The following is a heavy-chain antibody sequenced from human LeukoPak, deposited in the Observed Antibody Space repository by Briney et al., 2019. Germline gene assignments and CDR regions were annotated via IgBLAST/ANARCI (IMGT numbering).Heavy chain of an antibody. CDR1: GFTFSSYA. J-gene: IGHJ4*02. V-gene: IGHV3-23*01. CDR2: ISGSGGST. CDR3: AKEDRITVAAHRRAFDY. Sequence: GGSLRLSCAASGFTFSSYAMSWVRQAPGKGLEWVSAISGSGGSTYYADSVKGWFTISRDNSKNTLYLQMNSLRAEDTAVYYCAKEDRITVAAHRRAFDYWGQGTLVTVSS. D-gene: IGHD6-19*01.